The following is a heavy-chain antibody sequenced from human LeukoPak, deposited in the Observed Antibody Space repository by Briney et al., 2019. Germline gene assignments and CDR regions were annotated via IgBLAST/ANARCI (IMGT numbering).Heavy chain of an antibody. Sequence: GGSLRLSCAASGFTFSSYSMNWVRQAPGKGLEWVSYISSMSTTIHYSDSVKGRFTISRDNAKNSLYLQMNSLRAEDTAVYYCATGITVVRGVDPFDYWGQGSLVTVSS. CDR3: ATGITVVRGVDPFDY. J-gene: IGHJ4*02. V-gene: IGHV3-48*04. CDR1: GFTFSSYS. CDR2: ISSMSTTI. D-gene: IGHD3-10*01.